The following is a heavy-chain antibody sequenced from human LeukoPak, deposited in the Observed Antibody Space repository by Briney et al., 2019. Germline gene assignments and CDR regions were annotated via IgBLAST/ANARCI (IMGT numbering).Heavy chain of an antibody. J-gene: IGHJ6*02. CDR1: GYTFTSYG. CDR3: ARAPASYDFWSDIDWFVMDV. V-gene: IGHV1-18*01. Sequence: ASQKVSCKGSGYTFTSYGISWVRQAPGQGLEWMGWISAYNGNTNYAQKLHGRVTMTTDTSTSTAYMELSSLRSDDTAVYYCARAPASYDFWSDIDWFVMDVWGQGTTVTVSS. CDR2: ISAYNGNT. D-gene: IGHD3-3*01.